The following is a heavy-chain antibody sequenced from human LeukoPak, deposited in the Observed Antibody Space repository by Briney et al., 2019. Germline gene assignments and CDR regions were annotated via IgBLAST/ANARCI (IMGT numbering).Heavy chain of an antibody. CDR1: GFTFSSYW. D-gene: IGHD6-6*01. Sequence: GGSLRLSCAASGFTFSSYWMSWVRQAPGKGLEWVANIKQDGSEKYYVDSVKGRFTISRDNAKNSLYLQVDSLRAEDTAVYYCARIAAARLIYFDYWGQGTLVTVSS. CDR3: ARIAAARLIYFDY. J-gene: IGHJ4*02. CDR2: IKQDGSEK. V-gene: IGHV3-7*01.